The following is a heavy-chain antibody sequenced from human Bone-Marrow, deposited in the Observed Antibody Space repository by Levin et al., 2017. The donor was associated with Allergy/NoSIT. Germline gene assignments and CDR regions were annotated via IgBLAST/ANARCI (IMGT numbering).Heavy chain of an antibody. CDR3: AKDDWELLPKFPDY. J-gene: IGHJ4*02. CDR2: ISASGDYT. D-gene: IGHD1-26*01. CDR1: GFTFNNYA. V-gene: IGHV3-23*01. Sequence: GGSLRLSCAASGFTFNNYAMNWVRQAPGKGLEWVSGISASGDYTHHSDSVKGRFTISRDNSKNALYLQMNSLRDEDTAIYYCAKDDWELLPKFPDYWGQGTLVTVSS.